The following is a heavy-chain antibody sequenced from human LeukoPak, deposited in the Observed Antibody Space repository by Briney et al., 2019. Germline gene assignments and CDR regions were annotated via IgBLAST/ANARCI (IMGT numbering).Heavy chain of an antibody. D-gene: IGHD1-1*01. Sequence: GGSLRLSCAASGFTFNSYWMSWVRQAPGKGLEWVANIKQDGSEKYYVDSVKGRFTISRDNSKNTLYLQMNSLRAEDTAVYYCARDRTNDNDAFDIWGQGTMVTVSS. V-gene: IGHV3-7*03. CDR3: ARDRTNDNDAFDI. J-gene: IGHJ3*02. CDR2: IKQDGSEK. CDR1: GFTFNSYW.